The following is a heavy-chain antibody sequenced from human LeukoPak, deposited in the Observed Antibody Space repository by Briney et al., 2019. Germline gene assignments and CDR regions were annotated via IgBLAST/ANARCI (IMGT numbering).Heavy chain of an antibody. CDR1: GFTFSSYG. Sequence: GGSLRLSCAASGFTFSSYGMHWVRQAPGKGLEWVAFTRYDGSKTFYADSVKGRFTISRDNSKNTLYLQMNSLRAEDTAVYYCAKDLRAGWLQVYYMDVWGKGTTVTVS. J-gene: IGHJ6*03. V-gene: IGHV3-30*02. CDR2: TRYDGSKT. CDR3: AKDLRAGWLQVYYMDV. D-gene: IGHD5-24*01.